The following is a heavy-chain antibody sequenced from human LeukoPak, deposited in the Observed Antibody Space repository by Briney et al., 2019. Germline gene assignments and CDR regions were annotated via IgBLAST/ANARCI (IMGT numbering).Heavy chain of an antibody. V-gene: IGHV1-24*01. CDR1: GYTLTEIS. D-gene: IGHD6-6*01. CDR2: FDPEDGER. J-gene: IGHJ4*02. CDR3: ARAGGSRSPFDY. Sequence: ASVKVSCKVSGYTLTEISMHWVRQAPGKGLEWMGGFDPEDGERIYAQRFQGRVTMTEDTSTDTAYMELSSLGSEDTAIYYCARAGGSRSPFDYWGQGTLVTVSS.